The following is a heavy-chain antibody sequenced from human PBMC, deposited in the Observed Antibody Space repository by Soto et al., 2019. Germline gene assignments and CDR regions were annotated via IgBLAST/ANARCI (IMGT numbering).Heavy chain of an antibody. J-gene: IGHJ5*02. V-gene: IGHV4-39*01. CDR2: IYYSGST. CDR3: ARHPGRYFDWLSTKHWFDP. CDR1: GGSISSSSYY. D-gene: IGHD3-9*01. Sequence: QLQLQESGPGLVKPSETLSLTCTVSGGSISSSSYYWGWIRQPPGKGLEWIGSIYYSGSTYYNPSLKSRVTISVDTSKNQFSLKLSSVTAADTAVYYCARHPGRYFDWLSTKHWFDPWGQGTLVTVSS.